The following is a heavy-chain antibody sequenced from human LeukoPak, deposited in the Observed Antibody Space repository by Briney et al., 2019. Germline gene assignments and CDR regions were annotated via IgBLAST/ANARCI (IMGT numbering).Heavy chain of an antibody. D-gene: IGHD3-10*01. V-gene: IGHV4-39*01. CDR2: TYYSGNT. J-gene: IGHJ4*02. CDR1: GGPISGSSYY. Sequence: ETXSLXCXVSGGPISGSSYYWGWIRQPPGRGLEWIGSTYYSGNTYYNPSLKSRVTISVDTSKNQFSLKLNSVTATDTAVYYCARHYGPWGQGTLVTVSS. CDR3: ARHYGP.